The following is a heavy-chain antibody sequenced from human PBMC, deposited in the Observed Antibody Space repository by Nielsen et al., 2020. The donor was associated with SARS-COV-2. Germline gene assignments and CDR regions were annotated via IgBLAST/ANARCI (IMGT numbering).Heavy chain of an antibody. D-gene: IGHD2-15*01. CDR2: IYYSGST. CDR3: ARRALGYCSGGSCFDAFDI. V-gene: IGHV4-39*07. CDR1: GGSISSGSYY. Sequence: SETLSLTCTVSGGSISSGSYYWGWIRQPPGKGLEWIGSIYYSGSTNYNPSLKSRVTISVDTSKNQFSLKLSSVTAADTAVYYCARRALGYCSGGSCFDAFDIWGQGTMVTVSS. J-gene: IGHJ3*02.